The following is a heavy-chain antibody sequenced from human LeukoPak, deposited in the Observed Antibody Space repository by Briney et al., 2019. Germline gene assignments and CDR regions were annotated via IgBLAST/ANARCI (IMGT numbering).Heavy chain of an antibody. CDR1: GYTFTNYA. V-gene: IGHV1-69*13. CDR3: ARVASDYYYYMDV. Sequence: SVKVSCKASGYTFTNYAISWVRQAPGQGPEWMGGIIPIFGTANYAQKFQGRVTITADESTSTAYMELSSLRSEDTAVYYCARVASDYYYYMDVWGKGTTVTISS. J-gene: IGHJ6*03. D-gene: IGHD3-3*01. CDR2: IIPIFGTA.